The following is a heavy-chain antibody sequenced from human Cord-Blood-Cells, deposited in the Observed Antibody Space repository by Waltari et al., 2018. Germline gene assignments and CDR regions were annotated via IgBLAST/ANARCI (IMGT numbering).Heavy chain of an antibody. CDR3: ARVDSSGYYYFAFDI. CDR1: GGSISSSSYY. V-gene: IGHV4-39*01. Sequence: QLQLQESGPGLVKPSETLSLTCTVSGGSISSSSYYWGWIRQPPGKGLEWIGSIYYSRSTYNNPSLKSRVTISVDTSKNQFSLKLSSVTAADTAVYYCARVDSSGYYYFAFDIWGQGTMVTVSS. J-gene: IGHJ3*02. CDR2: IYYSRST. D-gene: IGHD3-22*01.